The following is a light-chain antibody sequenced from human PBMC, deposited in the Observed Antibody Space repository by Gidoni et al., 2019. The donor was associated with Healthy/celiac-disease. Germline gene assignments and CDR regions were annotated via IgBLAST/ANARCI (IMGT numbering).Light chain of an antibody. CDR2: WAS. Sequence: DIVMTQSPDSLAGSLGERATINCKSSQSVLYSSNNKNYLAWYQQKPGQPPKLLIYWASTRESGVPDRFRGSGSGTDFTLTISSLQADDVAVYYCQQYYSTPQTFGGGTKVEIK. V-gene: IGKV4-1*01. J-gene: IGKJ4*01. CDR1: QSVLYSSNNKNY. CDR3: QQYYSTPQT.